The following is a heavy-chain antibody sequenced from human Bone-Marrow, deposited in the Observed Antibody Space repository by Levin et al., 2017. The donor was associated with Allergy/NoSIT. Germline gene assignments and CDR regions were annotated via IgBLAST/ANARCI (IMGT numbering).Heavy chain of an antibody. Sequence: GGSLRLSCAASGFTFSNAWMSWVRQAPGKGLEWVGRIKAKSDGGPINYAAPVRGRFTISRDDSEDTVYLQMNNVRVEDTAVYYCAAGLTRHTHPFDYWGQGNLVTVYS. V-gene: IGHV3-15*01. CDR2: IKAKSDGGPI. CDR1: GFTFSNAW. D-gene: IGHD2-2*01. CDR3: AAGLTRHTHPFDY. J-gene: IGHJ4*02.